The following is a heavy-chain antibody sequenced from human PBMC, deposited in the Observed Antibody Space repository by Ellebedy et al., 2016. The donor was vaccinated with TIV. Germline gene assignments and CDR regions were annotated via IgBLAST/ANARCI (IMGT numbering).Heavy chain of an antibody. D-gene: IGHD3-3*01. CDR2: ISYDGSNK. V-gene: IGHV3-30-3*01. CDR1: GFTFSSYA. CDR3: AKVMGGTWSGYLN. J-gene: IGHJ4*02. Sequence: GESLKISXAASGFTFSSYAMHWVRQAPGKGLEWVAVISYDGSNKYYADSVKGRFTISRDNSKNTLYLQMNSLRAEDTAVYYCAKVMGGTWSGYLNWGQGTLVTVSS.